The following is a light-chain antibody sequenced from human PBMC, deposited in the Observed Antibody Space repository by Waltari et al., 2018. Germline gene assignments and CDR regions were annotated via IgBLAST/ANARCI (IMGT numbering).Light chain of an antibody. CDR3: QQYGRSLT. CDR2: GSS. V-gene: IGKV3-20*01. Sequence: EIELTQSPGTLSLSPGERATISCRARQSVASSYLGWYQQKPGQAPRLLIFGSSKRATGIPDRFSGSWSGTDFTLTINGVEPEDFAVYYCQQYGRSLTFGGGTKVEI. J-gene: IGKJ4*01. CDR1: QSVASSY.